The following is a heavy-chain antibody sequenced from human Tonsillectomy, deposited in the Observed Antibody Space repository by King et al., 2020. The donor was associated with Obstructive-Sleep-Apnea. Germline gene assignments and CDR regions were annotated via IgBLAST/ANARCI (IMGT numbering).Heavy chain of an antibody. CDR2: ISWNSGSI. D-gene: IGHD6-19*01. V-gene: IGHV3-9*01. CDR3: AKSLSSGWYSPLDY. J-gene: IGHJ4*02. CDR1: GFTFDDYA. Sequence: VQLVESGGGLVRPGRSLRLSCAASGFTFDDYAMHWVRQAPGKGLEWVSGISWNSGSIGYADSVKGRFTISRDNVKNSLYLQMNSLRAEDTALYYCAKSLSSGWYSPLDYWGQGTLVTVSS.